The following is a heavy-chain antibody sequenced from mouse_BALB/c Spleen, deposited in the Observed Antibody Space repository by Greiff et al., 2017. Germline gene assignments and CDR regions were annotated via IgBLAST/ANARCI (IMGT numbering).Heavy chain of an antibody. D-gene: IGHD2-1*01. CDR2: ISYSGST. CDR1: GYSITSDYA. CDR3: ASEGGNYYFDY. J-gene: IGHJ2*01. Sequence: DVQLQESGPGLVKPSQSLSLTCTVTGYSITSDYAWNWIRQFPGNKLEWMGYISYSGSTSYNPSLKSRISITRDTSKNQFFLQLNSVTTEDTATYYCASEGGNYYFDYWGQGTTLTVSS. V-gene: IGHV3-2*02.